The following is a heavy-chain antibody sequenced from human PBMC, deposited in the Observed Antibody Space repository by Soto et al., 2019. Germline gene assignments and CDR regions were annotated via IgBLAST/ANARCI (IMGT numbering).Heavy chain of an antibody. CDR2: IIPIFGTA. D-gene: IGHD3-10*01. V-gene: IGHV1-69*01. CDR1: GGSFSSYA. Sequence: QVQLVQSGAEVKKPGSSVKVSCKASGGSFSSYAISWVRQAPGQGLEWMGGIIPIFGTANYAQKFQGRVTITADESTSTAYMELSSLRSEDTAVYYCARAAYGSGSPYYYYGMDVWGQGTTVTVSS. CDR3: ARAAYGSGSPYYYYGMDV. J-gene: IGHJ6*02.